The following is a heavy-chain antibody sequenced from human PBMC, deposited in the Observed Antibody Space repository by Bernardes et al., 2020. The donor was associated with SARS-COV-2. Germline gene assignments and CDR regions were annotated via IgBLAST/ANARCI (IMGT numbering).Heavy chain of an antibody. V-gene: IGHV3-21*01. CDR2: ISSSSSYI. D-gene: IGHD4-4*01. J-gene: IGHJ4*02. CDR3: ARAHHGYSNSSHYFDY. Sequence: GGSLRLSCVASGFTFSSYSMNGVRQAPGKGLEWVSSISSSSSYIYYADSVKGRFTISRDNAKNSLYLQMNSLRAEDTAVYYCARAHHGYSNSSHYFDYWGQGTLVTVSS. CDR1: GFTFSSYS.